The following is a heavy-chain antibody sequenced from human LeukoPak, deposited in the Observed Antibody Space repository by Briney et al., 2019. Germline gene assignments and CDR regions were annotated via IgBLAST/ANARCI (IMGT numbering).Heavy chain of an antibody. D-gene: IGHD2-15*01. J-gene: IGHJ4*02. Sequence: GGSLTLSCAASGFTFSNHAMSGVRQAPGKGLQCSAVISGGGRTTEYEDFVKGRFTISRDNSNNTLYLQMNSLTVEDTAIYFCAKNVVVKRYIDFWGEGTRVTASS. CDR2: ISGGGRTT. V-gene: IGHV3-23*01. CDR3: AKNVVVKRYIDF. CDR1: GFTFSNHA.